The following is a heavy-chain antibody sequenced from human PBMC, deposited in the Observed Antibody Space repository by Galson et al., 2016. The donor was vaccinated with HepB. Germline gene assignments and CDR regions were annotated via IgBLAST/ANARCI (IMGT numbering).Heavy chain of an antibody. CDR1: GFVFNDYA. V-gene: IGHV3-9*01. CDR2: INWNSGTI. J-gene: IGHJ4*02. D-gene: IGHD2-2*01. Sequence: SLRLSCAASGFVFNDYAMHWVRQAPGKGLEWVSGINWNSGTIDYADSVKGRFTISRDNGKNSLYLQMNSLRREDTALYYCAKVDCSSINCPRGFDYWGQGTPVTVSS. CDR3: AKVDCSSINCPRGFDY.